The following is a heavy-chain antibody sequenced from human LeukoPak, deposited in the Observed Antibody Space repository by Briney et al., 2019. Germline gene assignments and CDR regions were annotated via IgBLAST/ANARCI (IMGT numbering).Heavy chain of an antibody. CDR2: IKQDGSEK. CDR1: GFSFSSNW. V-gene: IGHV3-7*01. CDR3: AGAGPSGATGY. D-gene: IGHD1-26*01. Sequence: GGSLRLSCAASGFSFSSNWMSWVRQAPGKGLEWVANIKQDGSEKYYVDSVKGRFTISRDNTKNSLYLQMSSLRAEDTAVYYCAGAGPSGATGYWGQGTLVTVSS. J-gene: IGHJ4*02.